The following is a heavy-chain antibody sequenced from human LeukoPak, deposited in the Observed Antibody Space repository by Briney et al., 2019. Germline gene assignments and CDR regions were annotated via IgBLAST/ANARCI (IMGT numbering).Heavy chain of an antibody. CDR1: GFTFSSYA. D-gene: IGHD6-13*01. J-gene: IGHJ4*02. CDR2: ISYDGSNK. V-gene: IGHV3-30*04. Sequence: GGSLRLSCAASGFTFSSYAMHWVRQAPGKGLEWVAVISYDGSNKYYADSVKGRFTIPRDNSKNTLYLQMNSLRAEDTAVYYCARAIIAAAGTLAYWGQGTLVTVSS. CDR3: ARAIIAAAGTLAY.